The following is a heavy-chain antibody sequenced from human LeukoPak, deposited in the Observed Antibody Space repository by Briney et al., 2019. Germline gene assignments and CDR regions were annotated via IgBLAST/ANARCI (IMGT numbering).Heavy chain of an antibody. J-gene: IGHJ5*02. CDR3: ARGTVPWP. V-gene: IGHV4-59*01. Sequence: SETLSPTCTVSGGSISGYYWTWIRQPPGKGLEWIGFVHYSGSTNYNPSLKSRVTISLDTSKNQFSLKLTSVTAADTAVYYCARGTVPWPWGQGTLVTVSS. CDR2: VHYSGST. CDR1: GGSISGYY.